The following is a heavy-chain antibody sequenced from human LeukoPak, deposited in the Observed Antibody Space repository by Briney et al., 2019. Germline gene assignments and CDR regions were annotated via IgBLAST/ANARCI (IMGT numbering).Heavy chain of an antibody. D-gene: IGHD2-2*01. J-gene: IGHJ4*02. CDR3: ARMGVGGSSTGAIFD. V-gene: IGHV3-21*01. Sequence: GGSLRLSCAASGFTFSSYSMNWVRQAPGKGLEWVSSISSSSSYIYYADSVKGRFTISRDNAKNSLYLQMNSLRAEDTAVYYCARMGVGGSSTGAIFDWGQGTLVTVSS. CDR1: GFTFSSYS. CDR2: ISSSSSYI.